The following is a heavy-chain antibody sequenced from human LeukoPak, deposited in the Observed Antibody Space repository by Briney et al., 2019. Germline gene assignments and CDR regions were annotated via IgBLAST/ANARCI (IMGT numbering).Heavy chain of an antibody. J-gene: IGHJ5*02. Sequence: PGRSLRLSCVASGFTFSSYGMHWVRQAPGKGLEWVAVIWYDGTNKYYADSVKGRFTISRDSSKNTLCLQMNSLRAEDTAIYYCARAAYDNSGYLTPWGQGTLVTVSS. V-gene: IGHV3-33*01. CDR1: GFTFSSYG. CDR3: ARAAYDNSGYLTP. CDR2: IWYDGTNK. D-gene: IGHD3-22*01.